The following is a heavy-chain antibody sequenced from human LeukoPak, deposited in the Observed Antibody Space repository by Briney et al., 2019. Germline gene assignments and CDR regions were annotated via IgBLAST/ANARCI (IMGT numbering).Heavy chain of an antibody. V-gene: IGHV5-10-1*01. J-gene: IGHJ4*02. CDR2: IDPSDSYT. CDR1: GYSFTSYW. D-gene: IGHD3-9*01. CDR3: ARLTDQSDTILTGNFDY. Sequence: GESLRITCKGSGYSFTSYWISWVRQMPGKGLEWMGRIDPSDSYTNYSPSFQGHVTISADKSISTAYLQWSSLKASDTAMYYCARLTDQSDTILTGNFDYWGQGTLVTVSS.